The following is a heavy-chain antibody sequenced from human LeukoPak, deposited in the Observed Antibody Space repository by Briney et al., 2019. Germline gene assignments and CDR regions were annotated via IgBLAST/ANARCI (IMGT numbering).Heavy chain of an antibody. CDR2: IDNDGSTT. Sequence: GGSLGLSCAASGFTFSSYIMHWVRQVPGKGLVWVSRIDNDGSTTRYAESVKGRSTISRDNAKNTLYLQMNSLRVEDAAVYYCARDPDGYNFWGQGTLVTVSS. D-gene: IGHD5-24*01. V-gene: IGHV3-74*01. CDR1: GFTFSSYI. J-gene: IGHJ4*02. CDR3: ARDPDGYNF.